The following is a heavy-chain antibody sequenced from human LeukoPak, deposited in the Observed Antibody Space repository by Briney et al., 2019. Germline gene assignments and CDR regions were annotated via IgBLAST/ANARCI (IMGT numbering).Heavy chain of an antibody. J-gene: IGHJ4*02. CDR3: ARALGWLPENY. V-gene: IGHV3-30*04. Sequence: GGSLRLSCAASGFTFSSYAMHWVRQAPGKGLEWVAVISYDGSNKYYADSVKGRFTISRDNSKNTLYLQMNSLRAEDTAVYYCARALGWLPENYWGQGTLVTVSS. D-gene: IGHD5-24*01. CDR2: ISYDGSNK. CDR1: GFTFSSYA.